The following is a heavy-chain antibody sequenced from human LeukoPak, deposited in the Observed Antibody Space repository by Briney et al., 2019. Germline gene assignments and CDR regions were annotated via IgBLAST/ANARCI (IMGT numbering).Heavy chain of an antibody. Sequence: GESLKISCKGYGYSFSDYWIGWVRQMPGKGLEWMGIIFPGDSDTKYSPSFQGQVTISVDKSLSTAYLQWTSLRASDTAIYYCARHGLGGCSGGRCFTSFHYYGMDVWGQGTTVAVSS. V-gene: IGHV5-51*01. J-gene: IGHJ6*02. CDR2: IFPGDSDT. D-gene: IGHD2-15*01. CDR1: GYSFSDYW. CDR3: ARHGLGGCSGGRCFTSFHYYGMDV.